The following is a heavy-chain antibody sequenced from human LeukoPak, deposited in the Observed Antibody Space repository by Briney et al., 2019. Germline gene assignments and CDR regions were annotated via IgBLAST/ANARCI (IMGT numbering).Heavy chain of an antibody. J-gene: IGHJ5*02. D-gene: IGHD3-10*01. V-gene: IGHV4-59*08. CDR3: ASFSWGSGSYNQEAIWSWFDP. Sequence: PSETLSLTCTVSGGSISSYYWSWIRQPPGKGLEWIGYINYSGNTNYNPSLKSRVTISVDTSKNQFSLKLSSVTDADTAVYYCASFSWGSGSYNQEAIWSWFDPWGQGTLVTVSS. CDR2: INYSGNT. CDR1: GGSISSYY.